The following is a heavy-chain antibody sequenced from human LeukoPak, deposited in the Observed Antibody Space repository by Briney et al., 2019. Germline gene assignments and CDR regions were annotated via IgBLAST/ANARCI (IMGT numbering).Heavy chain of an antibody. J-gene: IGHJ4*02. D-gene: IGHD6-19*01. Sequence: ASVKVSCKASGYTFTSHHMHWVRQAPGQGLEWMGAINPSGGTTSYAQKFQGRVTMTRDMSTSTVYMELSSLRSEDTAVYYCARALEWLATYFDYWGQGTLVTVSS. V-gene: IGHV1-46*01. CDR1: GYTFTSHH. CDR2: INPSGGTT. CDR3: ARALEWLATYFDY.